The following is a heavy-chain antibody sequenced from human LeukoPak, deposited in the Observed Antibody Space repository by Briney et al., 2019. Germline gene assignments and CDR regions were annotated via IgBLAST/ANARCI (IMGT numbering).Heavy chain of an antibody. CDR2: INWNGGST. D-gene: IGHD5-18*01. J-gene: IGHJ4*02. Sequence: GGSLRLSCAASGFTFDDYGMSWVRQAPGKGLEWVSGINWNGGSTGYADSVKGRFTISRDNAKNSLYLQMNSLRAEDTALYYCARLGGGYSYGYCDYWGQGTLVTVSS. CDR1: GFTFDDYG. CDR3: ARLGGGYSYGYCDY. V-gene: IGHV3-20*04.